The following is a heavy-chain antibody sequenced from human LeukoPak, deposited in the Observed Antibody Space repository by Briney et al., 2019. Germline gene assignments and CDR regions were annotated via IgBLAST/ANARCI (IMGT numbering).Heavy chain of an antibody. Sequence: SETLSLTCTVSGGSMKNYYWSWIRQPPGKGLEWIAYINDNGHSGYNPSLESRVTISVDTSKNHFSLRLRSVTAADTAVYYCASRGYSSGWYDYWGQGTLVTVSS. J-gene: IGHJ4*02. CDR1: GGSMKNYY. V-gene: IGHV4-59*12. CDR2: INDNGHS. CDR3: ASRGYSSGWYDY. D-gene: IGHD6-19*01.